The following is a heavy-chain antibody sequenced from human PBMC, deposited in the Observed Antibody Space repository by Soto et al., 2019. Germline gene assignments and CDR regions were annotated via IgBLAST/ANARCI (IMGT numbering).Heavy chain of an antibody. V-gene: IGHV5-10-1*01. CDR2: IDPSDSQT. D-gene: IGHD6-19*01. CDR3: AREIAVAPRAGFDP. J-gene: IGHJ5*02. Sequence: GESLKTSCKGSGYSFAGYWITWVRQKPGKGLEWMGRIDPSDSQTYYSPSFRGHVTISATKSIGTAYLQWSSLKASDTAMYYCAREIAVAPRAGFDPWGQGTLVTVSS. CDR1: GYSFAGYW.